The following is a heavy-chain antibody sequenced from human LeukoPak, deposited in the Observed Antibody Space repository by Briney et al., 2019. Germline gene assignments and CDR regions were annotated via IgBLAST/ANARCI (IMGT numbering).Heavy chain of an antibody. CDR3: ARESDSSSWLGYFDY. D-gene: IGHD6-13*01. CDR1: GGSISSYY. J-gene: IGHJ4*02. CDR2: IYYSGST. V-gene: IGHV4-59*01. Sequence: PSETLSLTCTASGGSISSYYWSWIRQPPGKGLEWIGYIYYSGSTNYNPSLKSRVTISVDTAKNQFSLKLSSVTAADTAVDYGARESDSSSWLGYFDYWGQGTLVTVFS.